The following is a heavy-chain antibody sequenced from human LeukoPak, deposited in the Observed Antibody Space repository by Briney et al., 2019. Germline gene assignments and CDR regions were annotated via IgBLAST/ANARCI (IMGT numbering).Heavy chain of an antibody. CDR1: GFTFSNYW. Sequence: GGSLRLSCAASGFTFSNYWMHWVRQTPGKGLVWVSRINGDGSSTTYADSVKGRFTISRDNAKNTLYLQMNSLRAEDTAVYYCARGEVNDAFDIWGQGTMVTVSS. CDR3: ARGEVNDAFDI. CDR2: INGDGSST. J-gene: IGHJ3*02. V-gene: IGHV3-74*01.